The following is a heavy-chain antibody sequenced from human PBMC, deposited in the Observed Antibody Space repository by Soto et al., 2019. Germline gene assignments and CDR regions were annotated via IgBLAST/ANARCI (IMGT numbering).Heavy chain of an antibody. Sequence: PGGSLRLSCAASESTFDKYYMTWVRQAPGKGPEWVANIKPDGSEQYYVDSVKGRFTISRDNANNSLYLQMNSLRAEDMAVYFCARGNWNYYYGFDVWGQGTTATVSS. CDR1: ESTFDKYY. CDR2: IKPDGSEQ. D-gene: IGHD1-20*01. V-gene: IGHV3-7*01. CDR3: ARGNWNYYYGFDV. J-gene: IGHJ6*02.